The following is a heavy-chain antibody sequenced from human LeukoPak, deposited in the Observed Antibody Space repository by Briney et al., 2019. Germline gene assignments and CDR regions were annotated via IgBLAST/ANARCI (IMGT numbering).Heavy chain of an antibody. CDR2: ISWNSGSI. V-gene: IGHV3-9*03. Sequence: GGSLRLSCAASGFTFDDYAMHWVRQAPGEGLEWVSGISWNSGSIGYADSVKGRFTISRDNAKNSLYLQMNSLRAEDMALYYCAKGVDSITMAFDYWGQGTLVTVSS. J-gene: IGHJ4*02. CDR1: GFTFDDYA. D-gene: IGHD3-10*01. CDR3: AKGVDSITMAFDY.